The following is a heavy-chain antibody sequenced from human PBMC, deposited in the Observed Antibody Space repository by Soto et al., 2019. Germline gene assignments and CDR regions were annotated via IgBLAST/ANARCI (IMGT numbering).Heavy chain of an antibody. CDR2: SYYSGST. CDR1: GGSISSYY. D-gene: IGHD3-16*02. J-gene: IGHJ2*01. CDR3: ARHNYDYIWGSYPFRWYFEL. V-gene: IGHV4-59*08. Sequence: QVQLQESGPGLVKPSETLSLTCTVSGGSISSYYWSWIRQPPGKGLEWIGYSYYSGSTNYNPSLKSRVTISVDTSKNQSSLKLSSVTAADTAVYYCARHNYDYIWGSYPFRWYFELWGRGTLVTVSS.